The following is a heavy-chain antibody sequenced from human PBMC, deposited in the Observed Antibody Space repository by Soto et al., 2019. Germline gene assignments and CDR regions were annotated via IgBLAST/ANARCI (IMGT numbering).Heavy chain of an antibody. Sequence: QGQLVQSGGEAKKPGASVKVSCKASGYTFTRYGISWVRQAPGQGLEWMGWISGYNGDTNYAQKFQGRVTMAIDRSTSTAYMELSSLTSDDSAVYYCAKNGQPPYYYYGMDVWGQGTTVTVSS. CDR3: AKNGQPPYYYYGMDV. CDR2: ISGYNGDT. CDR1: GYTFTRYG. J-gene: IGHJ6*02. V-gene: IGHV1-18*01. D-gene: IGHD2-8*01.